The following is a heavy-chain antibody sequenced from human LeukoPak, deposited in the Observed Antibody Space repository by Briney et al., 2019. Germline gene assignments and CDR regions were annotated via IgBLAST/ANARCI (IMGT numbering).Heavy chain of an antibody. V-gene: IGHV4-59*08. J-gene: IGHJ4*02. D-gene: IGHD6-19*01. CDR2: IYYSGST. Sequence: PSETLSLTCTVSGCSINSYYWSWIRQPPGKGLEWIGYIYYSGSTKYNPSLKSRVTISLDMSKTQFSLKLTSVTAADTAFYYCARLRSGWYFDYWGQGTLVTVSS. CDR3: ARLRSGWYFDY. CDR1: GCSINSYY.